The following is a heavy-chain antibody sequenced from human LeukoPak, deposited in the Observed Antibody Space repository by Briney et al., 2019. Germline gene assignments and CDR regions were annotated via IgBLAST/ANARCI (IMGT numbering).Heavy chain of an antibody. Sequence: PGGSLRLSCAASGFTFRDYSMTWVRQAPGKGLEWVSNIRGITRDTYYADSVKGRFTISRDNSKNTLSLEMNSLRAEDTAIYYCAKGGYTTWFDPWGQGSLVTVSS. V-gene: IGHV3-23*01. CDR3: AKGGYTTWFDP. J-gene: IGHJ5*02. CDR2: IRGITRDT. CDR1: GFTFRDYS. D-gene: IGHD2-15*01.